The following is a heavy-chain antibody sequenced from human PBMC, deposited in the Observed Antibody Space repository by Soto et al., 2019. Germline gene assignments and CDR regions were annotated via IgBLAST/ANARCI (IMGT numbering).Heavy chain of an antibody. CDR1: GGSISSGNYY. CDR3: ARVGYCTNGVCYTPSDY. CDR2: IYYSGST. Sequence: QVQLQESGPGLVKPSQTLSLTCTVSGGSISSGNYYWSWIRQQPGKGLEWIGYIYYSGSTYYNPSLKSRVTISVDTSKNQFSLKLSSVTAADTAVYYCARVGYCTNGVCYTPSDYWGQGTLVTVSS. J-gene: IGHJ4*02. D-gene: IGHD2-8*01. V-gene: IGHV4-31*03.